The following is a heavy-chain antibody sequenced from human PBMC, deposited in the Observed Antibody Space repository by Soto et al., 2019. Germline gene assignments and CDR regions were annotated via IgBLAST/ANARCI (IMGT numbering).Heavy chain of an antibody. J-gene: IGHJ4*02. D-gene: IGHD6-6*01. CDR1: GGTFSSYT. CDR3: ARAIAARREVLFDY. Sequence: SVKVSCKASGGTFSSYTTSWVRQAPGQGLEWMGRIIPILGIANYAQKFQGRVTITADKSTSTAYMELSSLRSEDTAVYYCARAIAARREVLFDYWGQGTLVTVSS. CDR2: IIPILGIA. V-gene: IGHV1-69*02.